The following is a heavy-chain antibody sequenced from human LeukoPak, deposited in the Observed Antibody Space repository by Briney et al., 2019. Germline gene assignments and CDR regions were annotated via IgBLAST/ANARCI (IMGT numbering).Heavy chain of an antibody. V-gene: IGHV1-2*02. D-gene: IGHD3-22*01. J-gene: IGHJ5*02. CDR1: GYTFTGYY. CDR2: INPNSGGT. CDR3: ARKVPNDSSGYYYRGQFDP. Sequence: ASVKVSCKASGYTFTGYYMHWVRQAPRQGLEWMGWINPNSGGTNYAQKFQGRVTMTRDTSISTAYMELSRLRSEDTAVYYCARKVPNDSSGYYYRGQFDPWGQGTLVTVSS.